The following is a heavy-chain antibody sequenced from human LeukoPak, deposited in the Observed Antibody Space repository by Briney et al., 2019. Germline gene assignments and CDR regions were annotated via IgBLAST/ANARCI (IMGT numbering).Heavy chain of an antibody. V-gene: IGHV4-4*07. CDR1: GGSISTYY. CDR2: IHTSGST. CDR3: AGRGLSTGWTFDY. J-gene: IGHJ4*01. Sequence: SEPLSLTCSVSGGSISTYYWSWIRQPAGKGLEWIAQIHTSGSTNFNPSLKSRVSISMDTPNNQFSLMISSVTAADTAIYYCAGRGLSTGWTFDYWGHGTLVTVSS. D-gene: IGHD6-19*01.